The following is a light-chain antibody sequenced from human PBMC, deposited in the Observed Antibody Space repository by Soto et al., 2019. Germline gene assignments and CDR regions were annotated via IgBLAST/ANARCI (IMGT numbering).Light chain of an antibody. CDR1: QSVSSY. CDR3: QQRSNPAT. V-gene: IGKV3-11*01. CDR2: DAS. J-gene: IGKJ1*01. Sequence: EIVLTQSPATLSLSPGERATLSCRASQSVSSYLAWYQQKPGQAPRLLIYDASNRATGIPARFSGSGSGTDFPLTISSLEPEDFAVYYCQQRSNPATFGQGTKVEIK.